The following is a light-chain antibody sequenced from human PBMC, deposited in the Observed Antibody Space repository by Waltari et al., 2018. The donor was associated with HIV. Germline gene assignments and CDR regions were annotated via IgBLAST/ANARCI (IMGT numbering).Light chain of an antibody. CDR1: SSNIGSNA. J-gene: IGLJ1*01. Sequence: QSVLTQSPSASGTPGQRVTISCSGSSSNIGSNAVDWYQHLPGTAPKLLIHTNKQRPSGFPDRFSGSKAGTSASLAISGLQSEDESDYYCAAWDDSLNGYVFGSGTKVTVL. V-gene: IGLV1-44*01. CDR3: AAWDDSLNGYV. CDR2: TNK.